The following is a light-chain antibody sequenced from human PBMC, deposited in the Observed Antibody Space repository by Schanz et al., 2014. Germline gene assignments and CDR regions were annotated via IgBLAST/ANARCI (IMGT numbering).Light chain of an antibody. CDR3: AAWDDSLNGRGV. V-gene: IGLV1-44*01. CDR1: RSNVENNV. CDR2: SDN. Sequence: QSVLVQPPSLSGTPGQRVTVSCSGSRSNVENNVAVWYRQVPGTAPKLLIYSDNRRPSGVPDRFSGSKSGTSASLAISGLQSEDEADYYCAAWDDSLNGRGVFGGGTKLTVL. J-gene: IGLJ3*02.